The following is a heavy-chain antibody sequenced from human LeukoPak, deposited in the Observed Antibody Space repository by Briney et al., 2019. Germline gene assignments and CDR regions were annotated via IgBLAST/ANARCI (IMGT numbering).Heavy chain of an antibody. J-gene: IGHJ5*02. CDR1: GYTFTSYD. CDR2: MNPNSGNT. V-gene: IGHV1-8*01. Sequence: ASVKVSCKASGYTFTSYDINWVRQATGQGLEWMGWMNPNSGNTGYAQKFQGRVTMTRNTSISTAYMELSSLRSEDTAVYYCARGPSVRGVIIPKNWFDPWGQATLVTVSS. D-gene: IGHD3-10*01. CDR3: ARGPSVRGVIIPKNWFDP.